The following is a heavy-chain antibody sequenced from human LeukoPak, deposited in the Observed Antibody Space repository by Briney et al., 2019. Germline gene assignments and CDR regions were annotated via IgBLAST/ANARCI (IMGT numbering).Heavy chain of an antibody. J-gene: IGHJ5*02. V-gene: IGHV1-8*01. CDR2: MNPNTGNT. CDR1: GYSFTSHD. CDR3: ARNPRGLYNWFDP. Sequence: ASVKVSCKASGYSFTSHDINWLRQATGQGLEWLGWMNPNTGNTGYAQKFQGRVTMTRNTSISTAHMELSSLRSEDTAIYYCARNPRGLYNWFDPWGQGTLVIVSS.